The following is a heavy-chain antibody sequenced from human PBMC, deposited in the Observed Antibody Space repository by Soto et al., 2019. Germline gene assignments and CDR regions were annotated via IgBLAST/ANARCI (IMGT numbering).Heavy chain of an antibody. CDR1: GFTFSDHY. V-gene: IGHV3-72*01. J-gene: IGHJ4*02. CDR2: ARNKANSYTT. D-gene: IGHD3-10*02. Sequence: EVQLVESGGGLVQPGGSLRLSCAASGFTFSDHYMDWVRQAPGKGLEWVGRARNKANSYTTEYAASVKGRFTISRDDSDNSLYLQMNSLKIEDTAVYYCATSKAYYYVGWCQGTQVTVSS. CDR3: ATSKAYYYVG.